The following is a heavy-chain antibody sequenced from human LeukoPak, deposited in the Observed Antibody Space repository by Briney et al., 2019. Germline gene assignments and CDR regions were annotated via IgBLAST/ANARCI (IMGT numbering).Heavy chain of an antibody. V-gene: IGHV4-31*03. D-gene: IGHD2-2*01. J-gene: IGHJ3*02. CDR3: ARDGVVVTRGAFDI. CDR2: IFYTGST. Sequence: SQTLSLTCTVSGGSISSGGYYWTWIRQHPGKGLEWIGYIFYTGSTYRNPSLKSRVTISVDTSKNQFSLKLSSVTAADTAVYYCARDGVVVTRGAFDIWGQGTRVTVSS. CDR1: GGSISSGGYY.